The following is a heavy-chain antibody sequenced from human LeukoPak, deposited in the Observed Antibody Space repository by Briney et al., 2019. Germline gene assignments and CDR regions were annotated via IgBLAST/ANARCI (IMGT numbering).Heavy chain of an antibody. D-gene: IGHD3-10*01. V-gene: IGHV4-34*01. CDR2: INDIGNT. J-gene: IGHJ6*03. CDR1: GGSFSGYY. Sequence: PSETLSLTCAVYGGSFSGYYWSWIRQPPGKGLEWIGEINDIGNTNYDPSLGSRVTISVDTSKNQFSLSLTSATAADTAVYFCARLGSVGYYNYQYMDIWGNGTTVTVSS. CDR3: ARLGSVGYYNYQYMDI.